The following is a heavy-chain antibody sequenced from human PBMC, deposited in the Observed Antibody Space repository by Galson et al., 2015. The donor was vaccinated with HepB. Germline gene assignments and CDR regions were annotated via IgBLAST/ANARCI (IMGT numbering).Heavy chain of an antibody. CDR3: ARDIVVVKVEIPQNHWFDP. CDR1: GGPISSTNDY. D-gene: IGHD2-2*01. CDR2: ISYSGST. J-gene: IGHJ5*02. V-gene: IGHV4-39*07. Sequence: SETLSLTCTVSGGPISSTNDYWGWVRQPPGKRLGWIGSISYSGSTSYSPSLNSRVTMSVDTSKNEFSLKLTSVTAADTAVYYCARDIVVVKVEIPQNHWFDPWGQGTLVTVSS.